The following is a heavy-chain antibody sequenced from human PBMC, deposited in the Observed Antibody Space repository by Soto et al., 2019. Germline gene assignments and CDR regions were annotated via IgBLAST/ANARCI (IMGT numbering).Heavy chain of an antibody. J-gene: IGHJ6*02. V-gene: IGHV3-11*01. Sequence: QVQLVESGGGLVKPGGSLRLSCAASGFTFSDSYMSWFRQAPGKGLEWVSYITGSGSTIYYADSVKGRFTISRDTAKNSLYLQMTSLRAEDTAVYYCARDNPGDYVSYGMDVWGQGTTVTVSS. CDR3: ARDNPGDYVSYGMDV. D-gene: IGHD4-17*01. CDR1: GFTFSDSY. CDR2: ITGSGSTI.